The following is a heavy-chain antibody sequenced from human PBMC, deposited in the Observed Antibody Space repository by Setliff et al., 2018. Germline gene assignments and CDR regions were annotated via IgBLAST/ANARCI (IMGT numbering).Heavy chain of an antibody. CDR2: INTNTGNP. CDR1: GYTFSSYA. V-gene: IGHV7-4-1*02. CDR3: ARASRFGTTVWKGDYYMDV. J-gene: IGHJ6*03. D-gene: IGHD4-4*01. Sequence: GASVKVSCKASGYTFSSYAMNWVRQAPGQGLEWMGWINTNTGNPTYAQGFTGLFVFSLDTSVSTAYLQISSLKAEDSAVYYCARASRFGTTVWKGDYYMDVWGKGTTVTVSS.